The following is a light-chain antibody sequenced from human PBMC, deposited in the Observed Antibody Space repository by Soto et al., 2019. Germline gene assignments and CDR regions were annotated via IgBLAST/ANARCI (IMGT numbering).Light chain of an antibody. CDR2: DAF. CDR1: QTVKTR. J-gene: IGKJ4*01. V-gene: IGKV3-15*01. Sequence: EKVMTQSPATLSVSPGERATLSCRASQTVKTRLAWYQQKPGQAPRLLIYDAFTRANVIPARFSGSASGTEFTLTISSLQSEDFAVYYCQQYDEWPLTFGGGTKVEIK. CDR3: QQYDEWPLT.